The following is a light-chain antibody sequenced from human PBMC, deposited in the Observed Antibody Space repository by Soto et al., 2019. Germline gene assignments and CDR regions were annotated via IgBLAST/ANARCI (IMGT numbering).Light chain of an antibody. V-gene: IGKV3-20*01. CDR1: QSVSSSY. J-gene: IGKJ2*01. CDR3: QQYGSSPYT. CDR2: GAS. Sequence: EIVLTQSPGTLSLSPGERATLSCRASQSVSSSYLAWYQQKPGQAPRLLIYGASSRATGIPVRFSGSGSGTDFTLTISRLEPEDFAVYYCQQYGSSPYTFGHGTKLEIK.